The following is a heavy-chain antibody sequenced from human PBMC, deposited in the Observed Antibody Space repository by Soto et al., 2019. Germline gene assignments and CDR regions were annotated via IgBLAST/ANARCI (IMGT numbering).Heavy chain of an antibody. Sequence: PSETLSLTCAVSGGSISSGGYSWSWIRQPPGKGLEWIGYIYHSGSTYYNPSLKSRVTISVDRSKNQFSLKLSSVTAADTAVYYCARGQHGTYYFDYWGQGTLVTVSS. CDR3: ARGQHGTYYFDY. CDR2: IYHSGST. D-gene: IGHD1-1*01. CDR1: GGSISSGGYS. V-gene: IGHV4-30-2*01. J-gene: IGHJ4*02.